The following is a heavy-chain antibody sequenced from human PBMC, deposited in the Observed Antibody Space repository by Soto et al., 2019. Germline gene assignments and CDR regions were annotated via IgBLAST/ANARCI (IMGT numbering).Heavy chain of an antibody. V-gene: IGHV5-51*01. CDR1: GFSFTNYW. CDR3: VRLIGNSWLDS. J-gene: IGHJ5*01. Sequence: GESLKISCKGSGFSFTNYWIGWVRQMPGKGLDWMGDFYPGDSDIRYSPSFRGQVTILADKSITTAYLQWSSLKASDTAMYYCVRLIGNSWLDSWGQGTLVTVSS. CDR2: FYPGDSDI. D-gene: IGHD1-26*01.